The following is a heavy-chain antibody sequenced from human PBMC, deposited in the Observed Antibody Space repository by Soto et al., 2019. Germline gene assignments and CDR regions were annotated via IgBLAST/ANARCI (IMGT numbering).Heavy chain of an antibody. V-gene: IGHV3-64*02. CDR1: GFTLSSYA. Sequence: GGSLRLSCAASGFTLSSYAMHWVRQAPGKGLEYVSGISSTGAYTYYAASLKGRFTISRDNSQNTVDLQMGSLRVEDTAVYYCARESVRPHLPPPPDYWGQGTLVTVSS. D-gene: IGHD2-8*01. CDR2: ISSTGAYT. CDR3: ARESVRPHLPPPPDY. J-gene: IGHJ4*02.